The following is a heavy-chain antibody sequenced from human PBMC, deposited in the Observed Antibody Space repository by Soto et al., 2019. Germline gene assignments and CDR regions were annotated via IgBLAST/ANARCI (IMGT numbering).Heavy chain of an antibody. V-gene: IGHV1-69*13. J-gene: IGHJ6*02. Sequence: ASVKVSCKASGGTFSSYAISWVRQAPGQGLEWMGGIIPIFGTANYAQKFQGRVTITADESTSTAYMELSSLGSEDTAVYYCARDIAARYYYYGMDVWGQGTTVTVSS. CDR1: GGTFSSYA. CDR3: ARDIAARYYYYGMDV. CDR2: IIPIFGTA. D-gene: IGHD6-6*01.